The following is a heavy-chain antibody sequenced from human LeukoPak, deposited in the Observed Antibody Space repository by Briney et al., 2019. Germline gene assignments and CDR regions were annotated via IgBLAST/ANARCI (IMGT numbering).Heavy chain of an antibody. CDR2: IKSKTDGGTT. CDR1: GFTFSSYA. CDR3: TTDWGYCSSTSCYRGLDY. V-gene: IGHV3-15*01. J-gene: IGHJ4*02. D-gene: IGHD2-2*02. Sequence: GGSLRLSCAASGFTFSSYAMSWVRQAPGKGLEWVGRIKSKTDGGTTDYAAPVKGRFTISRDDSKNTLYLQMNSLKTEDTAVYYCTTDWGYCSSTSCYRGLDYWGQGTLVTVSS.